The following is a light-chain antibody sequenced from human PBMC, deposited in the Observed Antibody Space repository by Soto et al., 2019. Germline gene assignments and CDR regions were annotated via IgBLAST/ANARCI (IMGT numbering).Light chain of an antibody. J-gene: IGKJ5*01. V-gene: IGKV3-11*01. CDR2: DAS. CDR1: QSVSSY. Sequence: EIVLTQSPATLSMSPGERATLSCRASQSVSSYLAWFQQKPGQAPRLLIYDASNRATGIPARFSGSGSETDFTLTISSLEPEDSAVYFCQQRARWVTFGQGTRLEI. CDR3: QQRARWVT.